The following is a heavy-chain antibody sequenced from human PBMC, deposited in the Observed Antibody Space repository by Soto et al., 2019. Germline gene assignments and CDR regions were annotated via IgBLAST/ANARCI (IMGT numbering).Heavy chain of an antibody. CDR1: GFTFSIYA. CDR2: ISGSGGST. V-gene: IGHV3-23*01. CDR3: AKEPYYDFWSGLYDAFDI. Sequence: PGGSLRLSCAASGFTFSIYAMSWVLQAPWKGLEWVSAISGSGGSTYYADSVKGRFTISRDNSKNTLYLQMNSLRAEDTAVYYCAKEPYYDFWSGLYDAFDIWGQGTMVTVSS. J-gene: IGHJ3*02. D-gene: IGHD3-3*01.